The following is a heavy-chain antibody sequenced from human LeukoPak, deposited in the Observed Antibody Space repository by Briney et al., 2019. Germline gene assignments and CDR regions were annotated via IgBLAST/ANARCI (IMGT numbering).Heavy chain of an antibody. D-gene: IGHD5-18*01. CDR1: GYTFTSYY. V-gene: IGHV1-8*02. CDR3: ARGRGYSYGYADY. J-gene: IGHJ4*02. CDR2: MNPNSGNT. Sequence: GASVKVSCKASGYTFTSYYMHWVRQATGQGLEWKGWMNPNSGNTGYAEKFQGRVTMTRNISIRTAYMELSTLRSDDTAVYYCARGRGYSYGYADYWGQGTLVTVSS.